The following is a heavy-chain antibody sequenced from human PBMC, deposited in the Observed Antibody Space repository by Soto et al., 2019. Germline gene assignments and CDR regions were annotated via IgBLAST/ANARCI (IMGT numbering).Heavy chain of an antibody. V-gene: IGHV1-46*01. CDR1: GYAFTMFY. D-gene: IGHD6-25*01. CDR2: INADGGRT. J-gene: IGHJ5*02. CDR3: ARAMAAADQCEGRFWFDP. Sequence: VQLVQSGAEVREPGASVMLSCKTSGYAFTMFYMSWVRQAPGQGLEWMGTINADGGRTTYAQNFQGRLTMTRDTSTGTIYMELSSLKSDDTAVYYCARAMAAADQCEGRFWFDPWGQGALVTVSS.